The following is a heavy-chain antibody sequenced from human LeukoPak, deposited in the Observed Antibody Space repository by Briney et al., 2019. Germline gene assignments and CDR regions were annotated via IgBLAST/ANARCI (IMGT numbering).Heavy chain of an antibody. CDR1: GYSISNGYY. D-gene: IGHD6-13*01. CDR2: IYHSGST. CDR3: ARAKGQAAAGRFLPRRFDP. J-gene: IGHJ5*02. Sequence: SETLSLTCTVSGYSISNGYYWGWVRQPPGKGLEWIGSIYHSGSTNYNPSLKSRVTISVDTSKNQFSLKLSSVTAADTAVYYCARAKGQAAAGRFLPRRFDPWGQGTLVTVSS. V-gene: IGHV4-38-2*02.